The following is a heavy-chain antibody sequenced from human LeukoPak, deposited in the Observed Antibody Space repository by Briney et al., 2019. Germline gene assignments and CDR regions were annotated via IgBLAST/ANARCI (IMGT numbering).Heavy chain of an antibody. J-gene: IGHJ4*02. CDR2: ISSSGSTI. Sequence: PGGSLRLSCAASGFTFSSYEMNWVRQAPGKGLEWVSYISSSGSTIYYADSVKGRFTISRDNAKNSLYLQMNSLRAEDTAVYYCARDSVDDYGTIDYWGQGTLVTVSS. V-gene: IGHV3-48*03. CDR1: GFTFSSYE. CDR3: ARDSVDDYGTIDY. D-gene: IGHD4-17*01.